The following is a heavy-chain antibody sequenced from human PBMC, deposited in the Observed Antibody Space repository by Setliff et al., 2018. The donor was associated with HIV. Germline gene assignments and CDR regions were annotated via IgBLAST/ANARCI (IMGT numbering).Heavy chain of an antibody. D-gene: IGHD4-17*01. CDR2: IYYSGST. CDR1: GASISSSSYY. Sequence: SETLSLTCTVSGASISSSSYYWGWVRQPPGKGLEWIGSIYYSGSTYYYPSLKSRVTISVDTSKNQFSLKLSSVTAADTAVYYCASSTTVVTPFFDYWGQGTLVTVSS. CDR3: ASSTTVVTPFFDY. V-gene: IGHV4-39*07. J-gene: IGHJ4*02.